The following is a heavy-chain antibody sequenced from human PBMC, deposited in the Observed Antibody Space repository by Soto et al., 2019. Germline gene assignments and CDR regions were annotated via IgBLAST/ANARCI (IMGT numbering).Heavy chain of an antibody. V-gene: IGHV4-61*01. CDR1: GGSVSSGSYY. J-gene: IGHJ5*02. D-gene: IGHD2-15*01. CDR3: ASALYCSGGSCSFDP. CDR2: IYYSGST. Sequence: SETLSLTCTVSGGSVSSGSYYWSWIRQPPGKGLEWIGYIYYSGSTNYNPSLRSRVTISVDTSKNQFSLKLSPVTAADTAVYYCASALYCSGGSCSFDPWGQGTLVTVSS.